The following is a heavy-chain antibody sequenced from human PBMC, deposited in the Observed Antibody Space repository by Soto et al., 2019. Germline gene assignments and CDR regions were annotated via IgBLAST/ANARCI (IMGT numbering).Heavy chain of an antibody. D-gene: IGHD6-19*01. V-gene: IGHV3-64*01. Sequence: EVQLVESGGGLVQPGGSLRLSCAASGFTFSSYAMHWVRQAPGKGLEYVSAISSNGGSTYYANSVKGRFTISRDNSKNTLYLQMGSLRAEDMAVYYCARDTGQQWLANDYWGQGTLVTVSS. J-gene: IGHJ4*02. CDR1: GFTFSSYA. CDR2: ISSNGGST. CDR3: ARDTGQQWLANDY.